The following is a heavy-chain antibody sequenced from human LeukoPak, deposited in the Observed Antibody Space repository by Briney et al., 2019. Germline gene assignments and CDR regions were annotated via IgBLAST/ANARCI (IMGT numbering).Heavy chain of an antibody. CDR2: ISGDGTRT. Sequence: GGSLRLSCAASGFTFDDYGIHWVRQAPGKGLEWVSLISGDGTRTYYADSVRGRFTVSRDNAKNSLYLQMNSLRTEDTALYYCAKDTDYCSSTSCSTDIFDYWGQGTLVTVSS. V-gene: IGHV3-43*02. D-gene: IGHD2-2*02. J-gene: IGHJ4*02. CDR1: GFTFDDYG. CDR3: AKDTDYCSSTSCSTDIFDY.